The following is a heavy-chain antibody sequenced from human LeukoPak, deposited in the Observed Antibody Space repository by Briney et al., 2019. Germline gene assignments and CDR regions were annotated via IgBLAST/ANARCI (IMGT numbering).Heavy chain of an antibody. V-gene: IGHV3-23*01. D-gene: IGHD6-19*01. J-gene: IGHJ4*02. CDR3: VTGGLRSGQGGF. Sequence: GGSLRLSCAASGFTFSSYAMSWVRQGPGKGLEWVSAISGSGGSTYYADSVKGRFTISRDNSKNTLYLQMNSLRAEDTAVYYCVTGGLRSGQGGFWGQGTLVTVSS. CDR2: ISGSGGST. CDR1: GFTFSSYA.